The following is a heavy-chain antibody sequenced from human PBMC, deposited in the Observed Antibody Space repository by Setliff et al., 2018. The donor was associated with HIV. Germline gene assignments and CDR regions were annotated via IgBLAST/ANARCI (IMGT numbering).Heavy chain of an antibody. D-gene: IGHD3-3*01. Sequence: PGESLKISCKGSGYSFIRYWIGWVRQMPGKGLEWMGIIYPGESDARYSPSFQGQVIISADKSISTAYVQWSGLKASDTAMYYCARRPYYDSWSGHQAFDIWGQGTMVTVSS. CDR3: ARRPYYDSWSGHQAFDI. J-gene: IGHJ3*02. CDR2: IYPGESDA. V-gene: IGHV5-51*01. CDR1: GYSFIRYW.